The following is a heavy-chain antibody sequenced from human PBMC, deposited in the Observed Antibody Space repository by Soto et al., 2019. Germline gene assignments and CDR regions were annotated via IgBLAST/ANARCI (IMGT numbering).Heavy chain of an antibody. J-gene: IGHJ5*02. CDR2: IYYSGST. CDR1: GGSISSGGYY. V-gene: IGHV4-31*03. D-gene: IGHD6-6*01. Sequence: KSXETLSLTCTVSGGSISSGGYYWSWIRQHPGKGLEWIGYIYYSGSTYYNPSLKSRVTISVDTSRNQFSLKLSSVTAADTAVYYCARGSYSSSSRGARVWFDPWGQGTLVTVSS. CDR3: ARGSYSSSSRGARVWFDP.